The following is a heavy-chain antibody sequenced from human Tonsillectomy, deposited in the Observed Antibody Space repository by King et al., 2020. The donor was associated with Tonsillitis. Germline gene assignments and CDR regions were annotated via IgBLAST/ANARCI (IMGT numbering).Heavy chain of an antibody. D-gene: IGHD4-17*01. V-gene: IGHV3-33*01. CDR2: IWYDGSNE. CDR3: ARWGMGEYGDHSDDAFDI. Sequence: VQLVESGGGVVQPVRSLRLSCAASGFTFRSYGMHWVRQAPDKGLEWVAFIWYDGSNEYYADSVKGRLTISRDNSKNTLYLHMNSLRPEDTAVYYCARWGMGEYGDHSDDAFDIWGQATMVTVSS. J-gene: IGHJ3*02. CDR1: GFTFRSYG.